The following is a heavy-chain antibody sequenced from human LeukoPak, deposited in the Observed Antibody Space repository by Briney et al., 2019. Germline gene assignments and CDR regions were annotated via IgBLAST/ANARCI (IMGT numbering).Heavy chain of an antibody. CDR3: AKDNAYSNRNGQYWFDP. CDR2: ISVSGGST. Sequence: GGSLRLSCAASGFTFSSYAMSWVRQAPGKGLEWVSGISVSGGSTYYADSVKGRFTISRDNSKNTLYLQMNSLRAEDTAVCYCAKDNAYSNRNGQYWFDPWGQGTLVTVSS. V-gene: IGHV3-23*01. J-gene: IGHJ5*02. D-gene: IGHD6-13*01. CDR1: GFTFSSYA.